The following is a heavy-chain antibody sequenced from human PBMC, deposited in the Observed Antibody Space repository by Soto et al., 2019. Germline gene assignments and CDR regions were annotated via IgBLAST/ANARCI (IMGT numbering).Heavy chain of an antibody. Sequence: GGSLRLSCAASGFTFSSYAMSWVRQAPGKGLEWVSAISGSGGSTYYADSVKGRFTISRDNSKNTLYLQMNSLRAEDTAVYYCAKARLLWFGELLYFDYWGQGTLVTVSS. D-gene: IGHD3-10*01. J-gene: IGHJ4*02. CDR2: ISGSGGST. CDR1: GFTFSSYA. CDR3: AKARLLWFGELLYFDY. V-gene: IGHV3-23*01.